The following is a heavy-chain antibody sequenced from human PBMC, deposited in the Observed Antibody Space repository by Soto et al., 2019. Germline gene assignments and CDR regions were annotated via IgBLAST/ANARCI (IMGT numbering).Heavy chain of an antibody. D-gene: IGHD5-12*01. CDR2: IIPILGIA. J-gene: IGHJ4*02. CDR3: ASGGDGYTSPPFDY. Sequence: QVQLVQSGAEVKKPGSSVKVSCKASGGTFSSYTISWVRQAPGQGLEWMGRIIPILGIANYAQKFQGRVTITADKSTSTASMELSSLRSEDTAGYYCASGGDGYTSPPFDYWGQGTLVTVSS. CDR1: GGTFSSYT. V-gene: IGHV1-69*02.